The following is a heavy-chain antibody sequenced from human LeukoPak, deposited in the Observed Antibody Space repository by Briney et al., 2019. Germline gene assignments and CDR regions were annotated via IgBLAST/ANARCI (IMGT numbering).Heavy chain of an antibody. D-gene: IGHD2-15*01. CDR3: ARHALGPLPRYYYGMDV. CDR2: IYPGGSDT. Sequence: GESLKISCQGSGYSFTSYWIGWVRQMPGKGLEWMGIIYPGGSDTTYSPAFQGQVTISADKSISTAYLQWSSLKASDTAMYYCARHALGPLPRYYYGMDVWGQGTTVTVSS. J-gene: IGHJ6*02. CDR1: GYSFTSYW. V-gene: IGHV5-51*01.